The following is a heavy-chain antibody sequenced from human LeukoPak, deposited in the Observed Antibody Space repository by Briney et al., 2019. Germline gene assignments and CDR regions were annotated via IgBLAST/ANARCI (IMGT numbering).Heavy chain of an antibody. CDR3: AADEGFLLSN. CDR2: FDPEDGEA. Sequence: ASVKVSCKVSGYTLTASSMYWVRQAPGNGLEWMGGFDPEDGEAIYTQKFQGRVTMTEDTSTDTAYMELSSLRSDDTAVYYCAADEGFLLSNWGQGTLVTVSS. D-gene: IGHD2-15*01. V-gene: IGHV1-24*01. CDR1: GYTLTASS. J-gene: IGHJ4*02.